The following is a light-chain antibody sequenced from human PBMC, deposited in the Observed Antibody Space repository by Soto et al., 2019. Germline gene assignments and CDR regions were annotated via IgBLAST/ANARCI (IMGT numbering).Light chain of an antibody. Sequence: EIVLTQSPGTLSLSPGERATLSCRASQSVSSSYLAWYQQKPGQAPRLLIYGASSRATGIPDRFSGSGSGTDFTLTISRLEPEDFAVYYCQYYGRSPLTFGGGTKVDIK. CDR1: QSVSSSY. CDR2: GAS. V-gene: IGKV3-20*01. CDR3: QYYGRSPLT. J-gene: IGKJ4*01.